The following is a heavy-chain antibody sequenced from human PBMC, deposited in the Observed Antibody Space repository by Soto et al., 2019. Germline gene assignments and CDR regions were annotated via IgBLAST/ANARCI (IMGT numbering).Heavy chain of an antibody. D-gene: IGHD2-15*01. V-gene: IGHV3-48*03. CDR2: ISSDSTI. Sequence: ALRLSSAASGFAFSRVVVESVRQAPGKGLEWVSYISSDSTIYYADSAKGRFTISRDNAKNSLYLQMNSLRDEDTAVYYCARDPTLQGYGMDCWGQGNTVT. CDR3: ARDPTLQGYGMDC. J-gene: IGHJ6*02. CDR1: GFAFSRVV.